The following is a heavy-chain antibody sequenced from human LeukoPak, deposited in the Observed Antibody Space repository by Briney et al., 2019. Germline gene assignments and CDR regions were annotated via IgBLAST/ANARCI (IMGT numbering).Heavy chain of an antibody. Sequence: GGSLRLSCAVSRLTFSSSWMDWVRQAPGKGLEWVASINPDGNKKYSADSVKGRFTISRDNAENSLYLQMNSLRVEDTAFYYCARDLAYSRLDYWGQGMLVTVSS. V-gene: IGHV3-7*01. CDR2: INPDGNKK. D-gene: IGHD5-18*01. J-gene: IGHJ4*02. CDR3: ARDLAYSRLDY. CDR1: RLTFSSSW.